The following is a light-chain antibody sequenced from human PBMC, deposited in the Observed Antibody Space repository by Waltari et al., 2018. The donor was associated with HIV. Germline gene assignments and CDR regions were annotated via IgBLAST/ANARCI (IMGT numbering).Light chain of an antibody. Sequence: QSALTQPRSVSGSPGPPVPISCTGTSSDVGGYNYVSWYQQPPGKAPKLMIEDVNKRPSGVPERFAGSKSGNTASLTISGLQTEDEADYYCYSYAGSYTSVFGTGTTVTVL. J-gene: IGLJ1*01. CDR2: DVN. V-gene: IGLV2-11*01. CDR3: YSYAGSYTSV. CDR1: SSDVGGYNY.